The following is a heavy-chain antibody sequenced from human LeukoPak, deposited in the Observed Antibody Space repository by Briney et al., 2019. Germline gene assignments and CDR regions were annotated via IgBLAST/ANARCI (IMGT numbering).Heavy chain of an antibody. CDR3: AREPPGY. Sequence: SETLSLTCTVSGGSVTSGNYYWNWIRQTAGKGLEWIGRIYTNGGASYNPSLKSRVTISIDASKNQFSLKLSSVTAADTAVYYCAREPPGYWGQGILVTVSS. CDR1: GGSVTSGNYY. V-gene: IGHV4-61*02. CDR2: IYTNGGA. J-gene: IGHJ4*02.